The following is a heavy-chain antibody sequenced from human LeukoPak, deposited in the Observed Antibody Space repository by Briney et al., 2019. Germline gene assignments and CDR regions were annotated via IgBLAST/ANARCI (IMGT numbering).Heavy chain of an antibody. D-gene: IGHD5-24*01. V-gene: IGHV1-69*01. Sequence: GASVKVSCKASGGTFSSYAISWVRRAPGQGLEWMGGIIPISGTANYAQKFQGRVTITADESTSTAYMELSSLRSEDTAVYYCARARDPLLEMATISDAFDIWGQGTMVTVSS. J-gene: IGHJ3*02. CDR1: GGTFSSYA. CDR3: ARARDPLLEMATISDAFDI. CDR2: IIPISGTA.